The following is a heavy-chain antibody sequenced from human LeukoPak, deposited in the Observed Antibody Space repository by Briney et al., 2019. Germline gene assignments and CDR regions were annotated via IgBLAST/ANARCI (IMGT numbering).Heavy chain of an antibody. CDR1: GFTFDDYG. V-gene: IGHV3-20*04. D-gene: IGHD4/OR15-4a*01. Sequence: PGGSLRLSCAASGFTFDDYGMNWVRQAPGKGLEWVSGINWNGGSTGYADSVKGRFTISRDNSKNTLYLQMNSLRAEDTAVYYCAKADSQGAPTSSWGQGTLVTVSS. CDR2: INWNGGST. J-gene: IGHJ4*02. CDR3: AKADSQGAPTSS.